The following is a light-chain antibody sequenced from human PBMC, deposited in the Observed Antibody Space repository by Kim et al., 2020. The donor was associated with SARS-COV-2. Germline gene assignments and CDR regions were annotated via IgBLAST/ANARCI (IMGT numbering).Light chain of an antibody. J-gene: IGLJ3*02. Sequence: GQRVTLSCSGSSSNIGSNTVNWYQQFPGTAPQLLIDTDDRRPSGVSDRVSCSKSGTSASLAISALRSEDEAAYYCATWDDSLDVWMFGGGTKVTVL. CDR2: TDD. CDR1: SSNIGSNT. CDR3: ATWDDSLDVWM. V-gene: IGLV1-44*01.